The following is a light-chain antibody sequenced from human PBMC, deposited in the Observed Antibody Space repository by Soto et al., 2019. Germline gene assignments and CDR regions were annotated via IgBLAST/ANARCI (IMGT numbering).Light chain of an antibody. CDR2: DAS. V-gene: IGKV3-11*01. Sequence: EIVLTQSPATLSLSPGERATLSCRASQSVSSYLAWYQQKPGQAPRLLIYDASNRATGIPARFSGNGSGTDFTLTISSLEPEDFAVYYCQQGSNWPPGLTFGGGTKVEIK. J-gene: IGKJ4*01. CDR3: QQGSNWPPGLT. CDR1: QSVSSY.